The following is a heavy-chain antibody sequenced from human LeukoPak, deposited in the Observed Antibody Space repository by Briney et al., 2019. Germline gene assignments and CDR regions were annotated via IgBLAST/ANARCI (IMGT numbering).Heavy chain of an antibody. D-gene: IGHD4-23*01. CDR2: ISSSGGST. CDR3: TRVIGGNYGGDS. J-gene: IGHJ4*02. CDR1: GFTFSTYA. Sequence: GGSLRLSCAASGFTFSTYAMSWVRQAPGKGLEWVSAISSSGGSTYYADSVKGRFTISRDKSRNTLYLQMNSLRVEDTAVYYCTRVIGGNYGGDSWGQGTLVTVSS. V-gene: IGHV3-23*01.